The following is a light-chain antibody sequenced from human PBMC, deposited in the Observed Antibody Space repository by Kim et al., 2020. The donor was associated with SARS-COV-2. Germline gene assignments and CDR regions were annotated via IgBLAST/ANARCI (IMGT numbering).Light chain of an antibody. V-gene: IGKV1-9*01. J-gene: IGKJ4*01. CDR3: QQPNSYWLT. CDR2: GAS. Sequence: DIHLTQSPSFLSASVGDRVNITCRASQAVNDYVAWYQQKPGKAPKLLIYGASNLQSGVPSRFGGRGSGTEFTLTISSLQPEDFATHYCQQPNSYWLTFGGGTKVDIK. CDR1: QAVNDY.